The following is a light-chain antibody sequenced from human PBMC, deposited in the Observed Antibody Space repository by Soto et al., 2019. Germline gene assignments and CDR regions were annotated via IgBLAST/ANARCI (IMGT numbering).Light chain of an antibody. Sequence: DIQMTQSPSSLSASIGDRVTITCRASQSIGNFLNWYQQKPGKAPNLLIYVASTLQSGVPSRFSGSGSGTDFTLTISRLQPEDFATYFCQQTHTVPPTFGQGTKVDMK. J-gene: IGKJ1*01. CDR2: VAS. V-gene: IGKV1-39*01. CDR3: QQTHTVPPT. CDR1: QSIGNF.